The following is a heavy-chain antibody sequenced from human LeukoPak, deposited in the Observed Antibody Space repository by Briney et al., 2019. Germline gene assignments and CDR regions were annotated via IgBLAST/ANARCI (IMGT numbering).Heavy chain of an antibody. V-gene: IGHV3-15*01. D-gene: IGHD3-10*01. CDR1: GFTFSNAW. CDR3: SSSGGLGSYWLFDD. J-gene: IGHJ4*02. CDR2: VKSKTAGGTS. Sequence: GGSLRLSCAASGFTFSNAWMNWVRQAPGKGLEWVGRVKSKTAGGTSDYAAPVKGRFAISRDDSKNTLYLQMNSLKTVDTAVYYCSSSGGLGSYWLFDDWGQGTLVTVSS.